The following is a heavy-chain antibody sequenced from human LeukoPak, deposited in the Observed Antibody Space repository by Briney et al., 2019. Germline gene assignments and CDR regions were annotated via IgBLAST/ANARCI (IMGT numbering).Heavy chain of an antibody. J-gene: IGHJ4*02. CDR2: IGGSSGKA. CDR3: ARGRVKRVPFTAVPGPLDY. CDR1: GFTFATHG. V-gene: IGHV1-18*01. Sequence: GASGKVSCKASGFTFATHGISWMRQAPGQGLEWLGWIGGSSGKADYAQKLQDRVTMTADTSTTTAYMELRSLRSDDTAVYYCARGRVKRVPFTAVPGPLDYWGQGSLVTVSS. D-gene: IGHD6-19*01.